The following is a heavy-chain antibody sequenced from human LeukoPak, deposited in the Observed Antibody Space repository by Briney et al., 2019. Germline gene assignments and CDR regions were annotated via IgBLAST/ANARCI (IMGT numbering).Heavy chain of an antibody. V-gene: IGHV4-59*13. J-gene: IGHJ3*01. CDR1: GDSISSFY. CDR3: ARLLDNDSSGDPDTFDV. Sequence: KASETLSLTCTVSGDSISSFYWSWIRQPPGKGLEWIGYRNYNGRTYYKPSLQSRVTISVDTSNNYFSLRLTSLTAADTAVYYCARLLDNDSSGDPDTFDVWGQGTVVTVSS. CDR2: RNYNGRT. D-gene: IGHD3-22*01.